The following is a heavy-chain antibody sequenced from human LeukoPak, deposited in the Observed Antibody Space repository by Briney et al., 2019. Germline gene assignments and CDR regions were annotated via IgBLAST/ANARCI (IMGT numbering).Heavy chain of an antibody. D-gene: IGHD6-19*01. CDR3: AKLPVAGLYFDY. V-gene: IGHV3-23*01. Sequence: GGSLRLSCAASGFTFSGYAMSWVRQAPGKGLEWISAISGSGGSTYYVDSVKGRFTISRDNSKKTLYLQMNSLRVEDTAVYYCAKLPVAGLYFDYWGQGTLVTVSS. CDR1: GFTFSGYA. CDR2: ISGSGGST. J-gene: IGHJ4*02.